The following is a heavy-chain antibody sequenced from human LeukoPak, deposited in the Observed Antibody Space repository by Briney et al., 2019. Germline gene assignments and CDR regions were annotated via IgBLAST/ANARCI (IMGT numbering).Heavy chain of an antibody. D-gene: IGHD4-23*01. CDR3: ARGFNGGPTGHYFDY. J-gene: IGHJ4*02. CDR2: IYSGGST. V-gene: IGHV3-66*02. CDR1: GFTVSSNY. Sequence: GGSLRLSCAASGFTVSSNYMSWVRQAPGKGLEWVSVIYSGGSTYYADSVKGRFTISRDNSKRTLYLQMNSLRTEDTAVYYCARGFNGGPTGHYFDYWGQGTLVTVSS.